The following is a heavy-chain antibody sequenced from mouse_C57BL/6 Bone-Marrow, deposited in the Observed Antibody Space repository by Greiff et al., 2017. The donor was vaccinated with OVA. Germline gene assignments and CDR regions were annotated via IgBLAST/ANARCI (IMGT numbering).Heavy chain of an antibody. CDR2: ISTLAYSI. CDR1: GFTFSDYG. Sequence: EVKLQESGGGLVQPGGSLKLSCAASGFTFSDYGMAWVRQAPRKGPEWVAFISTLAYSIYYADTVTGRFTIARENAKNTLYLEMSSLRSEDTAMYYCARGYGSDYAMDYWGQGTSVTVSS. J-gene: IGHJ4*01. V-gene: IGHV5-15*01. D-gene: IGHD1-1*01. CDR3: ARGYGSDYAMDY.